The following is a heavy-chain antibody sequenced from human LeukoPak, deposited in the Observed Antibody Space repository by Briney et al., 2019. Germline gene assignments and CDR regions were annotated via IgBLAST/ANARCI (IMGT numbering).Heavy chain of an antibody. Sequence: RGSLRLSCAASGFTFSTYAMSWVRQAPGKGLEWVSGISGSGGSTYYADSVKGRFTISRDNSKNTLYLQMNSLRAEDTAVYYCAKQGDSGGGFYSPNEYWGQGTLVTVSS. CDR2: ISGSGGST. CDR3: AKQGDSGGGFYSPNEY. CDR1: GFTFSTYA. V-gene: IGHV3-23*01. D-gene: IGHD2-15*01. J-gene: IGHJ4*02.